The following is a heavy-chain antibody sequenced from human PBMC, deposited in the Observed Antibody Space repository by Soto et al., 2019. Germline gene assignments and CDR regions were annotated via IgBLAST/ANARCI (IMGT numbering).Heavy chain of an antibody. CDR1: GYTFTSYG. CDR3: ARNPPYYDFWSGYPKYYFYYYGMDV. V-gene: IGHV1-18*01. CDR2: ISAYNGNT. J-gene: IGHJ6*02. D-gene: IGHD3-3*01. Sequence: QVQLVQSGAEVKKPGASVKVSCKASGYTFTSYGISWVRQAPGQGLEWMGWISAYNGNTNYAQKLQGRVTMTTATPTRTGYMELRSPRSDDTAVYYCARNPPYYDFWSGYPKYYFYYYGMDVWGQGTTVTVSS.